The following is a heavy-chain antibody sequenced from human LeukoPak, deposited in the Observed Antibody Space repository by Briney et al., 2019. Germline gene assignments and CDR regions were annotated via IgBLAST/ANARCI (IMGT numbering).Heavy chain of an antibody. CDR3: AKATARNYYYYYMDV. V-gene: IGHV3-43*01. Sequence: GGSLRLSCAASGFTFDDYTMHWVRQAPGKGLEWVSLISWDGGSTYYADSVKGRFTISRDNSKNSLYLQMNSLRTEDTALYYCAKATARNYYYYYMDVWGKGTTVTVSS. CDR1: GFTFDDYT. CDR2: ISWDGGST. J-gene: IGHJ6*03.